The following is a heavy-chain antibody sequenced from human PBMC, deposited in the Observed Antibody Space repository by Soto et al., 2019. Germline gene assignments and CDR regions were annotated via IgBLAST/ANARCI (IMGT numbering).Heavy chain of an antibody. CDR2: IYWDDDK. Sequence: QITLKEAGPTLVKPTQTLTLTCTFSGFSLSTSGVGVGWIRQPPGKALEWLALIYWDDDKRYSPSLKSRLTIPKDTSKNQVVLTMTNMDPVDTATYYCAHCHLRYSSSNTTFDPWGQGTLVTVSS. J-gene: IGHJ5*02. D-gene: IGHD6-13*01. CDR1: GFSLSTSGVG. V-gene: IGHV2-5*02. CDR3: AHCHLRYSSSNTTFDP.